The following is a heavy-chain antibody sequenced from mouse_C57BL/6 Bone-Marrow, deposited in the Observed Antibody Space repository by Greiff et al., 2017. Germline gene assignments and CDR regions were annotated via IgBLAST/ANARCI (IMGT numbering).Heavy chain of an antibody. V-gene: IGHV1-80*01. Sequence: VPLQQSGAALVKPGASVKISCKASGYAFSSYWLNWVKQRPGKGLEWIGQIYPGDGDTNYNGKFKGKATLTADKSSSTAYMQLSSLTSEDSAVYFCERGGEYDFSAWVADWGQGTLVTVSA. CDR1: GYAFSSYW. D-gene: IGHD2-14*01. CDR2: IYPGDGDT. J-gene: IGHJ3*01. CDR3: ERGGEYDFSAWVAD.